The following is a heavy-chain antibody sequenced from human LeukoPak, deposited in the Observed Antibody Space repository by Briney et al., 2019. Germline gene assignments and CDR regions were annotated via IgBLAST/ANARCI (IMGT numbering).Heavy chain of an antibody. CDR1: GGSISSYY. J-gene: IGHJ5*02. V-gene: IGHV4-59*01. CDR2: IYYSGST. Sequence: PSETLSLTCTVSGGSISSYYWSWIRQPPGKGLEWIGYIYYSGSTNYNPSLKSRVTISVDTSKNQFSLKLRSVNAADTAVYSCERARRGGWLDPWGQGTLVTVSS. D-gene: IGHD3-10*01. CDR3: ERARRGGWLDP.